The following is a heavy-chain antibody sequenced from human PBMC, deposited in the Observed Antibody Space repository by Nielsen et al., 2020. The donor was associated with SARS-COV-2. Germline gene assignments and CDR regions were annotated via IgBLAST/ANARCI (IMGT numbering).Heavy chain of an antibody. CDR1: GFTFRNYA. J-gene: IGHJ6*02. D-gene: IGHD3-10*01. CDR2: ISGSGGST. CDR3: AKDSGCMDV. Sequence: GSLRLSCAASGFTFRNYAMSWVRQAPGKGLEWVSAISGSGGSTYYADSVKSRFTISRDNSKNTLYLQMNSLRAEDTAVYYCAKDSGCMDVWGQGTTVTVSS. V-gene: IGHV3-23*01.